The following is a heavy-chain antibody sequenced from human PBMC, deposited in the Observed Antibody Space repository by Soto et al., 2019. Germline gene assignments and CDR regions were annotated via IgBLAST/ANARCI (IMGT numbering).Heavy chain of an antibody. CDR2: ISAYNGNT. CDR3: ARDLSSCISTSCTPRRFDP. J-gene: IGHJ5*02. D-gene: IGHD2-2*01. V-gene: IGHV1-18*01. CDR1: GYTFTSYG. Sequence: ASVNVSCKASGYTFTSYGISWVRQAPGQGLEWMGWISAYNGNTNYAQKLQGRVTMTTDTSTSTAYMELRSLRSDDTAVYYCARDLSSCISTSCTPRRFDPWGQGTLVTVSS.